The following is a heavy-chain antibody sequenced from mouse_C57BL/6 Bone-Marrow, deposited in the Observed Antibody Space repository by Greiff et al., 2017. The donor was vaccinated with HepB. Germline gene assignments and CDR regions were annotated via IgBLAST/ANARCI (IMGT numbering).Heavy chain of an antibody. J-gene: IGHJ3*01. V-gene: IGHV1-7*01. Sequence: QVQLKQSGAELAKPGASVKLSCKASGYTFTSYWMHWVKQRPGQGLEWIGYINPSSGYTKYNQKFKDKATLTADKSSSTAYMQLSSLTSEDSAVYYCARYDYDEAWFAYWGQGTLVTVSA. CDR1: GYTFTSYW. CDR3: ARYDYDEAWFAY. D-gene: IGHD2-4*01. CDR2: INPSSGYT.